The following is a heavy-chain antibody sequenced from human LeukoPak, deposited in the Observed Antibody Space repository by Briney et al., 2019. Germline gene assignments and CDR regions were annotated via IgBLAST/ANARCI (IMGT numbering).Heavy chain of an antibody. J-gene: IGHJ4*02. CDR3: ASSTGIAAAGTFDY. CDR1: GGSISSYY. D-gene: IGHD6-13*01. Sequence: PSETLSLTCTVSGGSISSYYWSGIRQPAGKGLEWIGRIYTSGSTNYNPSLKSRVTMSVDTSKNQFSLKLSSVTAADTAVYYCASSTGIAAAGTFDYWGQGTLVTVSS. CDR2: IYTSGST. V-gene: IGHV4-4*07.